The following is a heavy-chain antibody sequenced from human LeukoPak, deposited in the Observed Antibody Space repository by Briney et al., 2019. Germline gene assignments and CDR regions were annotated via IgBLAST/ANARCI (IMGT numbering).Heavy chain of an antibody. CDR3: ARDLAGPPQEAFDI. CDR1: GFTFSSQW. Sequence: GDSLTHSWASSGFTFSSQWMSWVRQAPGKGREWVANIKQDGSEKYYVDSVKGRFTFSRDNAENSLYLQMTSLRAEDTAVYYCARDLAGPPQEAFDIWGQGTMVTVSS. V-gene: IGHV3-7*01. J-gene: IGHJ3*02. CDR2: IKQDGSEK.